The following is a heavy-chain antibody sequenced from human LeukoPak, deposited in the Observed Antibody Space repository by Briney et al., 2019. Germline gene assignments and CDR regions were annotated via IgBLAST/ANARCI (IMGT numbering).Heavy chain of an antibody. V-gene: IGHV2-5*01. Sequence: ESGPTLVNPTQTLTLTCTFSGFSLRTSGMYVGWIRQPPGKALEWLALIYWNDDKRYSPSLKSRLTITKDTSKNQVVLTMTNMDPVDTATYYCAHRNSDYRAFDIWGQGTMVTVSS. CDR2: IYWNDDK. D-gene: IGHD4-11*01. J-gene: IGHJ3*02. CDR3: AHRNSDYRAFDI. CDR1: GFSLRTSGMY.